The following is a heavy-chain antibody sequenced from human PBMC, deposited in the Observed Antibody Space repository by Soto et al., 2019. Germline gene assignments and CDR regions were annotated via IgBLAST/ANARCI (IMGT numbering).Heavy chain of an antibody. CDR3: VKVSTITMIVVVITSPFEY. V-gene: IGHV3-64D*08. CDR2: ISSNGGST. J-gene: IGHJ4*02. D-gene: IGHD3-22*01. CDR1: GFTFSSYA. Sequence: GGSLRLSCAAPGFTFSSYAMHWVRQAPGKGLEYVSAISSNGGSTYYADSVKGRFTISRDNSKNTLYLQMSSLRAEDTAVYYCVKVSTITMIVVVITSPFEYWGQGTLVTVSS.